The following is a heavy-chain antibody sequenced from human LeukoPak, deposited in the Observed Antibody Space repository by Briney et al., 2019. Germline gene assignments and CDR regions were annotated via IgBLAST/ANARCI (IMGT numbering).Heavy chain of an antibody. J-gene: IGHJ4*02. Sequence: GTSVKVSCKASGGTFSSYAISWVRQAPGQGLEGMGGIIPIFGTANYAQKFQGRVTITTDGSTSTAYMELSSLRSEDTAVYYCAREGATTDPFDYWGQGTLVTVSS. CDR2: IIPIFGTA. D-gene: IGHD5-12*01. CDR3: AREGATTDPFDY. V-gene: IGHV1-69*05. CDR1: GGTFSSYA.